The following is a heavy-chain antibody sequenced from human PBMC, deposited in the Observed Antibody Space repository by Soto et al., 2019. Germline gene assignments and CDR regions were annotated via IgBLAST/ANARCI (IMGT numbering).Heavy chain of an antibody. D-gene: IGHD3-16*01. CDR3: VRVMLDGMDV. Sequence: GESLKISCRCSGNSFTSYWISWVRQMPGKGLEWMGRIDPSDSYTNYSPSFQGHVTISADKSISTAYLQWSSLKASDTAMYYCVRVMLDGMDVWGQGTTVTVSS. CDR2: IDPSDSYT. J-gene: IGHJ6*02. CDR1: GNSFTSYW. V-gene: IGHV5-10-1*01.